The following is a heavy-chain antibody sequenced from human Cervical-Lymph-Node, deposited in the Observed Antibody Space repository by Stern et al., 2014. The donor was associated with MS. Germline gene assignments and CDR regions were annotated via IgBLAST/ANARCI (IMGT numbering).Heavy chain of an antibody. D-gene: IGHD3/OR15-3a*01. V-gene: IGHV4-4*02. CDR2: IHHSGIT. J-gene: IGHJ4*02. CDR1: GDSISSTTW. Sequence: QVQLQESGPGLVKPSGTLSLTCAVSGDSISSTTWWTWVRQSPGKGLEWIGKIHHSGITDYSPSPKSRVTMSLDTSKNQFPLRLNSVTAADTAMYFCARWRGTGLFDYWGQGAQVTVSS. CDR3: ARWRGTGLFDY.